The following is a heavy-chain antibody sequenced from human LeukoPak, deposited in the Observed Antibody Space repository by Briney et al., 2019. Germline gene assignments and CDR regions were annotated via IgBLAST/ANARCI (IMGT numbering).Heavy chain of an antibody. CDR1: GFTFSSYA. CDR2: ISGGGGST. D-gene: IGHD6-19*01. J-gene: IGHJ4*02. V-gene: IGHV3-23*01. CDR3: AKSGSGWFGFDY. Sequence: QPGGSLRLSCAASGFTFSSYAMSWVRQAPGKGLEWVSAISGGGGSTYYADSVRGRFTISRDNSKNTLFLQMNSLRAEDTAVYYCAKSGSGWFGFDYWGQGTLVTVSS.